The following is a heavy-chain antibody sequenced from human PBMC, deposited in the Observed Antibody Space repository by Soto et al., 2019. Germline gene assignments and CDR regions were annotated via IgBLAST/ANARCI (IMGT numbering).Heavy chain of an antibody. Sequence: PSETLSLTCTVSGGSISSYYLSWIRQPPGKGLEWIGYIYYSGSTNYNPSLKSRVTISVDTSKNQFSLKLSSVTAADTAVYYCASADGYRGRGFDYWGQGTLVTVSS. J-gene: IGHJ4*02. CDR2: IYYSGST. CDR3: ASADGYRGRGFDY. CDR1: GGSISSYY. D-gene: IGHD5-12*01. V-gene: IGHV4-59*01.